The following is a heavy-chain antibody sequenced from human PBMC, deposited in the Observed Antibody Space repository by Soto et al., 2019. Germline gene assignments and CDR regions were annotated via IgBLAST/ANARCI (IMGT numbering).Heavy chain of an antibody. V-gene: IGHV4-59*01. J-gene: IGHJ4*02. D-gene: IGHD1-1*01. CDR3: ARLQLVEKVIDY. CDR1: GDSISTYY. CDR2: IFYRGGT. Sequence: KTSETLSLTCTVSGDSISTYYWSWIRQPPGKGLQWIGYIFYRGGTAYNPSLKSRVTISLDTSKKQISLKLTSVTTADTATYFCARLQLVEKVIDYWGQGTLVTVSS.